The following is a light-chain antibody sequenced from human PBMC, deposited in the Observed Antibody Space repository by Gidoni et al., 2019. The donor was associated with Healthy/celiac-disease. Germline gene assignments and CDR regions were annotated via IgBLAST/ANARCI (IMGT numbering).Light chain of an antibody. CDR2: EVS. Sequence: QSALTQPASVSGSPGQSITIPCTGTSSDVVGYNYVSWYQQHPGKAPKLMIYEVSNRPSGVSNRFSGSKSGNTASLTISGLQAEDEADYYCSSYTSSSTAVFGGGTQLTVL. CDR1: SSDVVGYNY. V-gene: IGLV2-14*01. CDR3: SSYTSSSTAV. J-gene: IGLJ7*01.